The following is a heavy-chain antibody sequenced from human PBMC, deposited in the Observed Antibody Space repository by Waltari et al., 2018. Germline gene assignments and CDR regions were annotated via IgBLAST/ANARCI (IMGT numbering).Heavy chain of an antibody. J-gene: IGHJ6*02. V-gene: IGHV4-59*11. Sequence: QVQLQESGPGLVKPSETLSLTCTVSGGSISSHYWRWTRPPPRKGMGWIGYIYYSVSTNYNPSLKSRVTISVDTSKNQFSLKLSSVTAADTAGYYCARDGRIGTAMVAGIYYYYGMDVWGQGTTVTVSS. CDR1: GGSISSHY. CDR3: ARDGRIGTAMVAGIYYYYGMDV. D-gene: IGHD5-18*01. CDR2: IYYSVST.